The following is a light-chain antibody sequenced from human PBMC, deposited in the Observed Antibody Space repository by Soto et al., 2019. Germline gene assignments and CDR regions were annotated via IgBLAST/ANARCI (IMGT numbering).Light chain of an antibody. CDR3: FSYTANSLLDV. Sequence: QSALTQPASVSGSPGQSITISCTGTSSDVGGYNYVSWDQQHPGKAPKLVISEVSNRPSGVSSRFSGSKSVNTASLTISGLHAEDEADYFCFSYTANSLLDVFGTGTKVTVL. CDR2: EVS. J-gene: IGLJ1*01. V-gene: IGLV2-14*01. CDR1: SSDVGGYNY.